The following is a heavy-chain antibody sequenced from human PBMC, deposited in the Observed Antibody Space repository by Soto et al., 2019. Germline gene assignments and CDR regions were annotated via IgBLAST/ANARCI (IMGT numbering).Heavy chain of an antibody. CDR1: GFTFTRYS. CDR3: ARESEDLTSNFDY. Sequence: EVQLVESGGGLVKPGGSLRLSCAASGFTFTRYSLNWVRQAPGKGLEWVSSISRTTNYIYYSDSMKGRFTVSRDNAKNSVYLEMNSLSAEDTAVYYCARESEDLTSNFDYCGQGTLVTVSS. V-gene: IGHV3-21*01. CDR2: ISRTTNYI. J-gene: IGHJ4*02.